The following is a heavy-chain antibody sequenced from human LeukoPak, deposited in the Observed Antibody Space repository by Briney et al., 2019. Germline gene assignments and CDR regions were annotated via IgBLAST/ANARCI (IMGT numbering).Heavy chain of an antibody. CDR2: IRSKAYGGTT. V-gene: IGHV3-49*04. Sequence: GGSLRLSCAASGFTFSSYSMNWVRQAPGKGLEWVGFIRSKAYGGTTEYAASVKGRFTISRDDSKSIAYLQMNSLKTEDTAVYYCTRGTGDLAIWGQGTLVTVSS. CDR1: GFTFSSYS. CDR3: TRGTGDLAI. D-gene: IGHD7-27*01. J-gene: IGHJ4*02.